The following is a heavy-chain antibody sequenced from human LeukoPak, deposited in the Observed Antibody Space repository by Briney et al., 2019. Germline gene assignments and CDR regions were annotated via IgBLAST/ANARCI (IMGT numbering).Heavy chain of an antibody. CDR1: GFTFSDYY. CDR3: AREYASSSHFDS. CDR2: ISSSDYRT. J-gene: IGHJ4*02. Sequence: GGSLRLSCAASGFTFSDYYMTWIRQAPGKGLEWVSYISSSDYRTNYADSVKGRFTISRDNAKNSLYLQMNSLGAEDTAVYYCAREYASSSHFDSWGQGTLVTVSS. D-gene: IGHD6-6*01. V-gene: IGHV3-11*01.